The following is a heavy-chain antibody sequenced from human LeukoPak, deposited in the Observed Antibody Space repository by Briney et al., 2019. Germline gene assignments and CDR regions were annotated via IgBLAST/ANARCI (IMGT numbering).Heavy chain of an antibody. V-gene: IGHV3-21*01. CDR2: ISGSGGST. D-gene: IGHD1-26*01. CDR1: GFTFSSYW. J-gene: IGHJ1*01. CDR3: ARGWGELPDAEYFQH. Sequence: PGGSLRLSCAASGFTFSSYWMHWVRQAPGKGLEWVSAISGSGGSTYYADSVKGRFTISRDNAKNSLYLQMNSLRAEDTAVYYCARGWGELPDAEYFQHWGQGTLVTVSS.